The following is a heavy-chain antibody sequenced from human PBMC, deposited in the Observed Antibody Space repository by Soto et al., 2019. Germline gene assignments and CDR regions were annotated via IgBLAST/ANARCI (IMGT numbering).Heavy chain of an antibody. CDR1: GFTFSSYG. CDR2: ISNSDYST. Sequence: GGSLRLSCAGSGFTFSSYGIHWVRQAPGKGLEWVSAISNSDYSTYYADSLKGRFTISKDSSKNTVYLQLNSLGADDTAVYYCAARYCTSGSCPLGYWGPGTLVTVSS. J-gene: IGHJ4*02. CDR3: AARYCTSGSCPLGY. V-gene: IGHV3-23*01. D-gene: IGHD2-15*01.